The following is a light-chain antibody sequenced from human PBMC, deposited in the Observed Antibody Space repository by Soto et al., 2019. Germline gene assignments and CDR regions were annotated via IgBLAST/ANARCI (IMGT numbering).Light chain of an antibody. V-gene: IGKV1-5*03. J-gene: IGKJ1*01. CDR1: QTITTS. Sequence: DIQMTQSPSTLSASVGDRVTITCRASQTITTSLAWYQQKPGKAPKLLIYKAFSLESGVPSRFSGSGSGTEFNLTISSLQPDDFATYYCQQYDSYSLRTFGQGTRVEI. CDR2: KAF. CDR3: QQYDSYSLRT.